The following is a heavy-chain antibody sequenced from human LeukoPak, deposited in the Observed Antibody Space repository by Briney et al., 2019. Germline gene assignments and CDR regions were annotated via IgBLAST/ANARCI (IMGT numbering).Heavy chain of an antibody. Sequence: PGGSLRLSCAASGFTFNNYAMNWVRQAPGKGLEWASSISGSGGSTYYADSVKGRFTISRDNSKNTLYLQMNSLRAEDTAIYYCTKPARINAFDIWGQGTMVTVSS. J-gene: IGHJ3*02. CDR3: TKPARINAFDI. V-gene: IGHV3-23*01. D-gene: IGHD1-14*01. CDR2: ISGSGGST. CDR1: GFTFNNYA.